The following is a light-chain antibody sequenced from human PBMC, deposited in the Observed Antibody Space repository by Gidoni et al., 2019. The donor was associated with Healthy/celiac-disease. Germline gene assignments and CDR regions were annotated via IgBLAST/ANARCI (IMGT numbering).Light chain of an antibody. Sequence: IHFTQSPSSLSASVGDRVTITCRASQGISSYLAWYQQKPGKAPKLLIYAASTLQSGVPSRFSGSGSGTDFTLTISSLQPEDFATYYCQQLNSYPRTFGQGTKLEIK. J-gene: IGKJ2*01. CDR3: QQLNSYPRT. CDR1: QGISSY. CDR2: AAS. V-gene: IGKV1-9*01.